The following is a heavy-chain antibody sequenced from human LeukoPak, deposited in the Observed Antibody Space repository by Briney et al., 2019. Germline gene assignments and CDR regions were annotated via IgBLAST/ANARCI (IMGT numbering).Heavy chain of an antibody. CDR3: ARELLGGNFWSGYGYYYGMDV. V-gene: IGHV1-2*04. Sequence: ASVKVSCKASGYTFTGYYMHWVRQAHGQGLEWMGWINPNSGGTNYAQKFQGWVTMTRDTSISTAYMELSRLRSDDTAVYYCARELLGGNFWSGYGYYYGMDVWGQGTTVTVSS. J-gene: IGHJ6*02. CDR1: GYTFTGYY. CDR2: INPNSGGT. D-gene: IGHD3-3*01.